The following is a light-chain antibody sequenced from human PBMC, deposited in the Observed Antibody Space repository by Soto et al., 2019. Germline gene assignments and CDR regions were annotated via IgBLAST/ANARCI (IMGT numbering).Light chain of an antibody. CDR1: QSLVHSDGSTY. CDR3: MQGTQWPYT. V-gene: IGKV2-30*02. CDR2: EVS. J-gene: IGKJ2*01. Sequence: DVVMTQSPLSLPVTLGQPASISCRSSQSLVHSDGSTYLTWFQQRPGQSPRRLVYEVSNRVSGVPDRFRGSGSGTDFTLKISRVEAEDVGVYYCMQGTQWPYTFGQGTKLEIK.